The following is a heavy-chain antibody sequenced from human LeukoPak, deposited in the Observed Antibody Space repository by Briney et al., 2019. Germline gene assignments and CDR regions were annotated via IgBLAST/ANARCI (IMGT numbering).Heavy chain of an antibody. CDR1: GGTFSSYT. J-gene: IGHJ4*02. D-gene: IGHD2-2*01. CDR2: IIPILGIA. Sequence: GASVKVSCKASGGTFSSYTISWGRQAPGQGLEWMGRIIPILGIANYAQKFQGRVTITPDKSTSTAYMELCSLRSEDTAVYYCAIAVENADFDYWGQGTLVTVSS. CDR3: AIAVENADFDY. V-gene: IGHV1-69*02.